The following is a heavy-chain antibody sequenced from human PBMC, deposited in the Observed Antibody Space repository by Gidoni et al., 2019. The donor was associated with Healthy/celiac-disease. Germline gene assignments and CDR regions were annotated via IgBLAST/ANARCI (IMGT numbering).Heavy chain of an antibody. V-gene: IGHV3-23*04. D-gene: IGHD3-9*01. J-gene: IGHJ6*03. Sequence: EVQLVESGGGLVQPGGSLRLSCADSGFTFSTYAMSWVRQAPGKGLEWVSVLSGSGSSKYYADSVKGRFTISRDNSKNTVHLQMNSLRAEDTAVYFCAKEGYDILTGYFSGLPYYYMDVWGKGTTVTVSS. CDR3: AKEGYDILTGYFSGLPYYYMDV. CDR2: LSGSGSSK. CDR1: GFTFSTYA.